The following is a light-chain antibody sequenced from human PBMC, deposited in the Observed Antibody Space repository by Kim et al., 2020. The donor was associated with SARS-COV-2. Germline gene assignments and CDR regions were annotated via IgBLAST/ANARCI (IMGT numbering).Light chain of an antibody. J-gene: IGKJ2*01. CDR1: QSIGTW. V-gene: IGKV1-5*03. CDR3: QQYNRYPYI. Sequence: SASIGDRVPITCRASQSIGTWLAWYQQKPGKAPKLLIYQTSRLESGVPSTFSGSGSGAEFTLTISSLQPDDFATYYCQQYNRYPYIFGQGTKLEI. CDR2: QTS.